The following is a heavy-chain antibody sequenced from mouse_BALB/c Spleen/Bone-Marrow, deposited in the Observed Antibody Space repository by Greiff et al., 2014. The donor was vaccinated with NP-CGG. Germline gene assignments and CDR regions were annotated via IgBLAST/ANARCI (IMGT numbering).Heavy chain of an antibody. CDR2: IDPETGGT. Sequence: VQLQQSGAELVRPGASVTLSCKASGYTFIDYEMHWVKQTPVHGLEWIGAIDPETGGTAYNQKFKGKATLTADKSSSTAYMELRSLTSEDSAVYYCTSYDWFAYWGQGTLVTVSA. J-gene: IGHJ3*01. CDR1: GYTFIDYE. D-gene: IGHD2-12*01. V-gene: IGHV1-15*01. CDR3: TSYDWFAY.